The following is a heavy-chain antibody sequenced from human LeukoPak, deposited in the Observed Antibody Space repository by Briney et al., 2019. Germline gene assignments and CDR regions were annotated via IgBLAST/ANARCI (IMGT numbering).Heavy chain of an antibody. CDR2: ISSSSTYI. J-gene: IGHJ4*02. D-gene: IGHD2-15*01. CDR3: ARGVLGGWTVKNPFDY. Sequence: GGSLRLSCAAPGFTFSSYSMNWVRQAPGKGLEWVSSISSSSTYIYYADSVKGRFTISRDNAKNSLYLQMNSLRAEDTAVYYCARGVLGGWTVKNPFDYWGQGTLVTVSS. CDR1: GFTFSSYS. V-gene: IGHV3-21*01.